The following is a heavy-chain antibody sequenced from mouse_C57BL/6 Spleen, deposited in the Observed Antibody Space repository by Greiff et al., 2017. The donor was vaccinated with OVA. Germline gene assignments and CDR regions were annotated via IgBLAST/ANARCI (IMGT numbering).Heavy chain of an antibody. CDR2: IDPSDSYT. CDR1: GYTFTSYW. D-gene: IGHD1-1*02. V-gene: IGHV1-50*01. CDR3: ARGGGVMYFDV. Sequence: QVQLQQPGAELVKPGASVKLSCKASGYTFTSYWMQWVKQRPGQGLEWIGEIDPSDSYTNYNQKFKGKATLTVDTSSSTAYMQLSSLTSEDSAVYYGARGGGVMYFDVWGKGTTVTVSS. J-gene: IGHJ1*03.